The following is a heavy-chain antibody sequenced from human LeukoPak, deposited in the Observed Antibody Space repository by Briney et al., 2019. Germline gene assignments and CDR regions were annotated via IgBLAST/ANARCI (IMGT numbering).Heavy chain of an antibody. CDR1: GFTFSSYS. CDR3: AKWVSYFDY. V-gene: IGHV3-48*01. D-gene: IGHD2-8*01. J-gene: IGHJ4*02. CDR2: ISSSSSTI. Sequence: PGGSLRLSCAASGFTFSSYSMNWVRQAPGKGLEWVSYISSSSSTIYYADSVKGRFTISRDNSKNTLYLQMNSLRAEDTAVYYCAKWVSYFDYWGQGTLVTVSS.